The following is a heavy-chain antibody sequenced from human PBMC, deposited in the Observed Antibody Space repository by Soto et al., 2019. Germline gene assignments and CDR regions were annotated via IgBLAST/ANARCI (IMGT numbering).Heavy chain of an antibody. CDR1: GGSISSTPYY. D-gene: IGHD3-22*01. Sequence: QLQLQESGPGLVKPSETLSLTCSVSGGSISSTPYYWGWIRQPPGKGLEWLGTIYYGGTTSYNPSLKSRVIISVDTSHHQFFLKLRSVTAADTAVYYCARHRQYYDTSGYQQRYFDYWGQGTQVTVSS. J-gene: IGHJ4*02. CDR2: IYYGGTT. CDR3: ARHRQYYDTSGYQQRYFDY. V-gene: IGHV4-39*01.